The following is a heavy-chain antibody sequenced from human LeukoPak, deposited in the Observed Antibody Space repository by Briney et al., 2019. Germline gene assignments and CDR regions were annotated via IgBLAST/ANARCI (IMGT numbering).Heavy chain of an antibody. CDR1: GFTFNNYW. Sequence: GGSLRLSCAASGFTFNNYWMSWVRQAPGKGLEWVANIKQDGTEKYYVDSVKGRFTTSRDNAKNSLYLQMNSLRAEDTAVYYCARGYGLDSWGQGTLVTVSS. CDR3: ARGYGLDS. D-gene: IGHD3-10*01. J-gene: IGHJ4*02. CDR2: IKQDGTEK. V-gene: IGHV3-7*01.